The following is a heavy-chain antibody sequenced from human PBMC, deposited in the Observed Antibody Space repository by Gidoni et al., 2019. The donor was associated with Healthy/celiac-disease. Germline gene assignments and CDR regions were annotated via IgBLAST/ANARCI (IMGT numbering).Heavy chain of an antibody. CDR3: ARQEYYYDSSGYYRT. Sequence: QLQLQESGPGLVKPSETLSLTCTVSGGSISSSSYYWGWIRQPPGKGLEWIGSIYYSGSTYYNPSLKSRVTISVDTSKNQFSLKLSSVTAADTAVYYCARQEYYYDSSGYYRTWGQGTLVTVSS. CDR1: GGSISSSSYY. V-gene: IGHV4-39*01. J-gene: IGHJ5*02. D-gene: IGHD3-22*01. CDR2: IYYSGST.